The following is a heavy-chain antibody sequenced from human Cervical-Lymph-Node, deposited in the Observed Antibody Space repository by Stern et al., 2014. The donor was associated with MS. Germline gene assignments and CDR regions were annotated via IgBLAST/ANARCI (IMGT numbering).Heavy chain of an antibody. J-gene: IGHJ6*02. CDR2: IIPIFGTP. CDR1: GGTFRSYG. V-gene: IGHV1-69*01. D-gene: IGHD1-1*01. CDR3: AGLNSAYYYGMDV. Sequence: VQLVESWAEVKKPGSSVKVSCKASGGTFRSYGISSVRQAPGQGLEWMGGIIPIFGTPNYAQKFQGRVTITADESTSTAYMELSSLRSEDTAVYSCAGLNSAYYYGMDVWGQGTTVTVSS.